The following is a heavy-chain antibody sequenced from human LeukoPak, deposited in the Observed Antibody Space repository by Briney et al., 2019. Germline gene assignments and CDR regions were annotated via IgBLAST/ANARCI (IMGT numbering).Heavy chain of an antibody. Sequence: TETLSLTCTVSGGPISSYYWSWIRQPPGKGLEWIGYIYYSGSTNYNPSLKSRVTISVDTSKNQFSLKLSSVTAADTAVYYCARSTRASAGTSWFDPWSQGTLVTVSA. CDR1: GGPISSYY. J-gene: IGHJ5*02. D-gene: IGHD6-13*01. CDR3: ARSTRASAGTSWFDP. CDR2: IYYSGST. V-gene: IGHV4-59*01.